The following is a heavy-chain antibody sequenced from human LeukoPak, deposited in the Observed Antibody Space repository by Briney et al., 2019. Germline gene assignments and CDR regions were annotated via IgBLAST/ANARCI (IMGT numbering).Heavy chain of an antibody. CDR1: CGSISSYY. Sequence: SETLSLTCTVPCGSISSYYWSWIRQPPGKGLEWIGYIYYSGSTNYNPSLKSRVTISVDTSKNQFSLKLSSVTAADTAVYYCAREWAVTTTNLVAFDIWGQGTMVTVSS. CDR3: AREWAVTTTNLVAFDI. CDR2: IYYSGST. J-gene: IGHJ3*02. V-gene: IGHV4-59*01. D-gene: IGHD4-17*01.